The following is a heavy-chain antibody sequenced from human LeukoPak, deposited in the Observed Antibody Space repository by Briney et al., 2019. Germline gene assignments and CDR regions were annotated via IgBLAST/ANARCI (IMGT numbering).Heavy chain of an antibody. V-gene: IGHV4-38-2*02. Sequence: PSETLSLTCTVSGYSISSGYYWGCIRQPPGKGLEWIGSIYHSGSTYYNPSLKSRVTISVDTSKNQFSLKLSSVTAADTAVYYCARGELTTYYYDSSGYYPYYMDVWGKGTTVTVSS. D-gene: IGHD3-22*01. CDR2: IYHSGST. J-gene: IGHJ6*03. CDR3: ARGELTTYYYDSSGYYPYYMDV. CDR1: GYSISSGYY.